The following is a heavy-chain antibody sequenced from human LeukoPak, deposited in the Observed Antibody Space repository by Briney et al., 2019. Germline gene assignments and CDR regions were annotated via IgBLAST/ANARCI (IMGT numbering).Heavy chain of an antibody. CDR3: ARSTGDLYYYYYYMDV. J-gene: IGHJ6*03. D-gene: IGHD7-27*01. V-gene: IGHV1-2*02. CDR2: INPNSGGT. CDR1: GYTFTGYY. Sequence: ASVKVSCKASGYTFTGYYMHWVRQAPGQGREWMGWINPNSGGTNYAQKFQGRVTMTRDTSISTAYMELSRLRSDDTAVYYCARSTGDLYYYYYYMDVWGKGTTVTVSS.